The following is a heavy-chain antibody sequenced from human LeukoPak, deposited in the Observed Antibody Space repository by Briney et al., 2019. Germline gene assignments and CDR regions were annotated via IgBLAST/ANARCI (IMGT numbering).Heavy chain of an antibody. CDR1: GGSISSGGYY. D-gene: IGHD4-17*01. CDR3: ARGTTTVTNYYFDY. Sequence: SETLSLTCTVSGGSISSGGYYWSWMRQHPGKGLEWIGYIYYSGSTYYNTSLKSRVTISVDTSKNQLSLKLSSVTAADTAVYYCARGTTTVTNYYFDYWGQGTLVTVSS. J-gene: IGHJ4*02. CDR2: IYYSGST. V-gene: IGHV4-31*03.